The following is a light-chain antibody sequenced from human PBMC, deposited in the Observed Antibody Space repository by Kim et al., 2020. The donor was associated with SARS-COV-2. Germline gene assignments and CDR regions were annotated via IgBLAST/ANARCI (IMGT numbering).Light chain of an antibody. CDR1: QSVDSDF. V-gene: IGKV3-20*01. Sequence: SPGERATLSCRASQSVDSDFLAWYQQRPGHSPRLLIFRTSSRATGIPDRFSGSGSGTHFTLTINRLEPEDFAVYYCLQYGDSRFTFGPGTKVDIK. CDR2: RTS. CDR3: LQYGDSRFT. J-gene: IGKJ3*01.